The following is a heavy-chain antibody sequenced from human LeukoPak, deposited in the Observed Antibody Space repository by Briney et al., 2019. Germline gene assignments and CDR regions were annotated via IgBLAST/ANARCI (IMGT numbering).Heavy chain of an antibody. V-gene: IGHV3-33*08. CDR2: IWYDGSNK. J-gene: IGHJ3*02. CDR3: ARVGPLGAFDI. Sequence: GGSLRLSCAASGXTFSXYGXXWXXXAXGXGLXWVAVIWYDGSNKYYADSVKGRFTISRDNSKNTLYLQMNSLRAEDTAVYYCARVGPLGAFDIWGQGTMVTVSS. D-gene: IGHD3-10*01. CDR1: GXTFSXYG.